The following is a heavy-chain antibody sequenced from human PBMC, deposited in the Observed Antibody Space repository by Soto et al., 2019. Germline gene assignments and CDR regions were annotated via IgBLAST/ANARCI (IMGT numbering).Heavy chain of an antibody. Sequence: SETLSLTCAVYGGSFSGYYWTWIRQPPGTGLEWIGEINHSGSTNYNPSLKSRVTMSADTSKNQFSLKLNSVTAADTAVYYCARMNYYDTSGYPFDYWGQGILVTVSS. D-gene: IGHD3-22*01. CDR1: GGSFSGYY. V-gene: IGHV4-34*01. J-gene: IGHJ4*02. CDR2: INHSGST. CDR3: ARMNYYDTSGYPFDY.